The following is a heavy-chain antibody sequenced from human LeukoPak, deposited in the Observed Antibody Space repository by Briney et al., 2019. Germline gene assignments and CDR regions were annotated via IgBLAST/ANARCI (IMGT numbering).Heavy chain of an antibody. CDR2: ISSSGSTI. J-gene: IGHJ4*02. D-gene: IGHD4-11*01. CDR1: GFTFSDYY. CDR3: AKDWPVSGDHYSPFDY. V-gene: IGHV3-11*01. Sequence: GGSLRPSCAASGFTFSDYYMSWIRQAPGKGLEWVSYISSSGSTIYYADSVKGRFTISRDNAKNSLYLQMNSLRAEDTAVYYCAKDWPVSGDHYSPFDYWGQGTLVTVSS.